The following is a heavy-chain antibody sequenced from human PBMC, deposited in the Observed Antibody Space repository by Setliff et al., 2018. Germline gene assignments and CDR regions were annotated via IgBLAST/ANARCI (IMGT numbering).Heavy chain of an antibody. D-gene: IGHD2-15*01. Sequence: SETLSLTCTVSGGSISSYYWSWIRQPPGKGLEWIGYIYYSGSTNYNPSLKSRVTISVDTSKKQLSLKLSSVTAADTAVYYCARSLDCTGGSCYPNDAFDIWGQGTMVTVSS. V-gene: IGHV4-59*01. CDR2: IYYSGST. CDR3: ARSLDCTGGSCYPNDAFDI. J-gene: IGHJ3*02. CDR1: GGSISSYY.